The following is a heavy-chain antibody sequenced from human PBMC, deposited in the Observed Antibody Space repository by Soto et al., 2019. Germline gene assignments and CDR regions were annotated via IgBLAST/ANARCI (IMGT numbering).Heavy chain of an antibody. CDR2: INAGNGNT. Sequence: ASVKVSCKASGYTFTSYAMHWVRQAPGQRLEWMGWINAGNGNTKYSQKFQGRVTITRDTSASTAYMELSSLRSEDTAVYYCARVYYYGSGSYWGTDGMDVWGQGTTVTVSS. V-gene: IGHV1-3*01. CDR1: GYTFTSYA. J-gene: IGHJ6*02. CDR3: ARVYYYGSGSYWGTDGMDV. D-gene: IGHD3-10*01.